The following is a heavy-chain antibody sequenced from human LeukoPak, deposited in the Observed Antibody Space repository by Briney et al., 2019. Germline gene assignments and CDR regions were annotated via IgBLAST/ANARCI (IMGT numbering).Heavy chain of an antibody. Sequence: GASLRLSRAASGFTFSSYAMSWVRQAPGEGLEWVSAISGSGGSTYYADSVKGRFTISRDNSKNTLYLQMNSLRAEDTAVYYCAKVGGSSNWFDPWGQGTLVTVSS. CDR2: ISGSGGST. CDR1: GFTFSSYA. CDR3: AKVGGSSNWFDP. V-gene: IGHV3-23*01. J-gene: IGHJ5*02. D-gene: IGHD1-26*01.